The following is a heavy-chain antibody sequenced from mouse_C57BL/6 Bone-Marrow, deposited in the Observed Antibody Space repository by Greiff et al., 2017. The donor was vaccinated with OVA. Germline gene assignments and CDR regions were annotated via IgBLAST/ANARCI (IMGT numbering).Heavy chain of an antibody. CDR3: ARGAAQATGGYFDY. Sequence: QVQLQQSGAELVRPGASVKLSCKASGYTFTDYYINWVKQRPGQGLEWIARIYPGSGNTYYNEKFKGKATLTAEKSSSTAYMQLSSLTSEDSAVYFCARGAAQATGGYFDYWGQGTTLTVSS. CDR1: GYTFTDYY. J-gene: IGHJ2*01. CDR2: IYPGSGNT. V-gene: IGHV1-76*01. D-gene: IGHD3-2*02.